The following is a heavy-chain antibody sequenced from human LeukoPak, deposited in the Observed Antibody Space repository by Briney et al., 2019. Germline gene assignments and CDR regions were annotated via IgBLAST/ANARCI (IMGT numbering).Heavy chain of an antibody. V-gene: IGHV3-23*01. CDR3: ARKYGLGSWWYHFDF. Sequence: PGGSLRLSCAASGFAFSNYAMGWVRQAPGKGLEWVSAISGSGGAATFYADSVKSRFTISRDNSENTLYLQMDSLRAEDSAVYYCARKYGLGSWWYHFDFWGQGTLVTVSS. CDR2: ISGSGGAAT. D-gene: IGHD6-13*01. J-gene: IGHJ4*02. CDR1: GFAFSNYA.